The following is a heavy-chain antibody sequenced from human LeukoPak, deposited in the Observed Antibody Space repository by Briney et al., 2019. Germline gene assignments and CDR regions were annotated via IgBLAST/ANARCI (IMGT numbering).Heavy chain of an antibody. Sequence: GGSLRLSCAASGLTLSSYWMSWVRQAPGKGLEWVANIKEDGSEKHYADSVKGRFTISRDNAKNTLYLQMNSLRAEDTAVYYCARWYYYGYDDCWGQGTLVTVSS. D-gene: IGHD3-10*01. CDR3: ARWYYYGYDDC. J-gene: IGHJ4*02. CDR2: IKEDGSEK. V-gene: IGHV3-7*03. CDR1: GLTLSSYW.